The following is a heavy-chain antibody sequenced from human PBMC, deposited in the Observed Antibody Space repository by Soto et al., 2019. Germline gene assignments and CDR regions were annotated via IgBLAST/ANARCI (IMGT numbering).Heavy chain of an antibody. D-gene: IGHD3-22*01. CDR2: ISYDGSNK. CDR3: AKERGEVVAYY. J-gene: IGHJ4*02. Sequence: QVQLVESGGGVVQPGRSLRLSCAASGFTFSSYGMHWVRQAPGKGLEWVAVISYDGSNKYYADSVKGRFTISRDNSKNTLYLQMNSLRAEDTAVYYCAKERGEVVAYYWGQGTLVTVSS. CDR1: GFTFSSYG. V-gene: IGHV3-30*18.